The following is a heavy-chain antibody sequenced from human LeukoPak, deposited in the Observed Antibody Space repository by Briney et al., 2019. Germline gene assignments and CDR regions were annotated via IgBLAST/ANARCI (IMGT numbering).Heavy chain of an antibody. J-gene: IGHJ4*02. V-gene: IGHV3-23*01. CDR2: ISGSGGST. Sequence: GGPLRLSCAASGFTFSSYGMSWVRQAPGKGLEWVSAISGSGGSTYYADSVKGRFTISRDNSENTVYLQMNSLRAEDTAVYYCFCLDVASWGQGTRVTVSS. CDR3: FCLDVAS. D-gene: IGHD2-2*03. CDR1: GFTFSSYG.